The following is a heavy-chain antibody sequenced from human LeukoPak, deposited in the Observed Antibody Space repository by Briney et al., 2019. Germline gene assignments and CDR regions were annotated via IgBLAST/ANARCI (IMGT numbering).Heavy chain of an antibody. J-gene: IGHJ4*02. V-gene: IGHV4-59*01. CDR1: GGSINSYY. CDR2: ISYSGST. CDR3: ARSYGSGSYFDS. Sequence: SETLSLTCTVSGGSINSYYWSWIRQPPGEGLEWIGYISYSGSTNYNPSLKSRVTISVDTSKNQFSLKLRSVTAADTAVYYCARSYGSGSYFDSWGQGTLVTVSS. D-gene: IGHD3-10*01.